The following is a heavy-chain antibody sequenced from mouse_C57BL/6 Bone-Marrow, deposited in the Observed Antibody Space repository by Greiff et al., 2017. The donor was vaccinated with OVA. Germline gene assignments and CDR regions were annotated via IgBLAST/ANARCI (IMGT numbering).Heavy chain of an antibody. V-gene: IGHV1-72*01. CDR3: ARWRAIRIFYAMDY. Sequence: VQLQQSGAELVKPGASVKLSCKASGYTFTSYWMHWVKQRPGRGLEWIGRIDPNSGGTKYNEKFKSKATLTVDKPSSTAYMQLSSLTSEDSAVYYCARWRAIRIFYAMDYWGQGTSVTVSS. D-gene: IGHD3-1*01. CDR2: IDPNSGGT. J-gene: IGHJ4*01. CDR1: GYTFTSYW.